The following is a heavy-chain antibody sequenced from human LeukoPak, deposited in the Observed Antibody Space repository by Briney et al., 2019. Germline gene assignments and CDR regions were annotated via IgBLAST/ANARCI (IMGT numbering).Heavy chain of an antibody. CDR3: ARGIGSGSYWFDP. CDR1: GGSISSSSYY. CDR2: IYYTGST. V-gene: IGHV4-39*07. J-gene: IGHJ5*02. D-gene: IGHD3-10*01. Sequence: PSETLSLTCTASGGSISSSSYYWGWIRQPPGKGLEWIGSIYYTGSTYYNPSLKSRVTISVDRSKNQFSLKLSSVTAADTAVYYCARGIGSGSYWFDPWGQGTLVTVSS.